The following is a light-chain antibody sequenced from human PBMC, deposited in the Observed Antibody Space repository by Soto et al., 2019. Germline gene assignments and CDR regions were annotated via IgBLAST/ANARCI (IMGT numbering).Light chain of an antibody. CDR1: QAISNF. CDR3: QKYSSFIT. V-gene: IGKV1-27*01. Sequence: DIQMTQSPSSLSASVGDRVTIACRASQAISNFLAWYQQKPGKVPKLLISAASTVQSGVPSRFSGSGSGTDFTLTITRLQPEDVATFYCQKYSSFITFGQGTRLEIK. J-gene: IGKJ5*01. CDR2: AAS.